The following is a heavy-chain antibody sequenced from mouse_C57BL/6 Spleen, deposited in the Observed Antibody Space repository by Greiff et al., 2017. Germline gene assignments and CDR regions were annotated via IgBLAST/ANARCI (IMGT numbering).Heavy chain of an antibody. J-gene: IGHJ3*01. CDR3: ARRGSPAWFAY. Sequence: VQLQQSGAELVKPGASVKISCKASGYAFSSYWMNWVKQRPGKGLEWIGQIYPGAGDPNYNGKFKGKATLTASKSSCTAYMQLSSLTDEDSAVYFCARRGSPAWFAYWGQGTLVTVSA. V-gene: IGHV1-80*01. CDR2: IYPGAGDP. CDR1: GYAFSSYW.